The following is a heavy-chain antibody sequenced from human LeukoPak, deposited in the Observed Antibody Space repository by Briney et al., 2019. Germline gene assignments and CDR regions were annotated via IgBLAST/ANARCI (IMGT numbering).Heavy chain of an antibody. CDR3: ASVLDTMIVVDYGMDV. CDR1: GFTFSSYW. J-gene: IGHJ6*02. V-gene: IGHV3-74*01. CDR2: INSDGSST. D-gene: IGHD3-22*01. Sequence: GGSLRLSCAASGFTFSSYWMHWVRQAPGKGLVWVSRINSDGSSTSYADSVKGRFTISRDNAKNSLYLQMNSLRAEDTAVYYCASVLDTMIVVDYGMDVWGQGTTVTVSS.